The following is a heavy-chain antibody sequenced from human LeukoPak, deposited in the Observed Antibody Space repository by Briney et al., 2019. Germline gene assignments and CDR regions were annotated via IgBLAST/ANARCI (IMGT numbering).Heavy chain of an antibody. CDR2: ISSSSSYI. CDR1: GFTFSSYS. CDR3: ARGGLIELWFFDY. V-gene: IGHV3-21*01. Sequence: GGSLRLSCAASGFTFSSYSMNWVRQAPGKGLEWVSSISSSSSYIYYADSVKGRFTISRDNAKNSLYLQMNSRRAEDTAVYYCARGGLIELWFFDYWGQGTLVTVSS. D-gene: IGHD5-18*01. J-gene: IGHJ4*02.